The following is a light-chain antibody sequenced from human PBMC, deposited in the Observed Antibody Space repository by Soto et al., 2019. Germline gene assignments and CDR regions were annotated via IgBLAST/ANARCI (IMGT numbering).Light chain of an antibody. CDR3: QSYDSSLSGSDVV. V-gene: IGLV1-40*01. J-gene: IGLJ2*01. Sequence: QAVVTQPPSVSGAPGQRVTISCTGSSSNIGAGYDVHWYRQLPGTAPKLLIYGNSNRPSGVPDRFSGSKSGTSASLAITGLQAEDEADYYCQSYDSSLSGSDVVFGGGTKLTVL. CDR2: GNS. CDR1: SSNIGAGYD.